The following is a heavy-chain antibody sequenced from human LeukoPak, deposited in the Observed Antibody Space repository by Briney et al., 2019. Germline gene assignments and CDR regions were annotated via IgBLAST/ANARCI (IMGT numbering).Heavy chain of an antibody. J-gene: IGHJ5*02. CDR2: INPNSGGT. Sequence: GESLKISCKGSGYSFTSYWIGWVRQAPGQGLEWMGWINPNSGGTNYAQKFQGRVTMTRDTSISTAYMELSRLRSDDTAVYYCARGTNDYFPTPEFDPWGQGTLVTVSS. D-gene: IGHD1-7*01. V-gene: IGHV1-2*02. CDR3: ARGTNDYFPTPEFDP. CDR1: GYSFTSYW.